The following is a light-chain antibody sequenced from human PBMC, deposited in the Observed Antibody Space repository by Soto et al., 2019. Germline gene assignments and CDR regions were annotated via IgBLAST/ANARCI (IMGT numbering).Light chain of an antibody. CDR3: QQYSLYWT. Sequence: DIQMTQSPSSLFASVGDRVTITCRASQSISSFLNWYQQKPGKAPKRLIYAASSLQSGVPSRFSGSGSGTEFTLTISRLQPEDFATYYCQQYSLYWTFGQGTKVDIK. CDR1: QSISSF. CDR2: AAS. J-gene: IGKJ1*01. V-gene: IGKV1-39*01.